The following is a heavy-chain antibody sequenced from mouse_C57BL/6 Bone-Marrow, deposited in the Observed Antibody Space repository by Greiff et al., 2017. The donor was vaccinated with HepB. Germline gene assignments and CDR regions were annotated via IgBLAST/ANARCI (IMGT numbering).Heavy chain of an antibody. CDR1: GYSITSGYY. CDR2: ISYDGSN. CDR3: ARGLRYYFDY. Sequence: EVQLQQSGPGLVKPSQSLSLTCSVTGYSITSGYYWNWIRQFPGNKLEWMGYISYDGSNNYNPSLKNRISITRDTSKNQFFLKLNSVTTEDTATYYCARGLRYYFDYWGQGTTLTVSS. J-gene: IGHJ2*01. V-gene: IGHV3-6*01. D-gene: IGHD1-1*01.